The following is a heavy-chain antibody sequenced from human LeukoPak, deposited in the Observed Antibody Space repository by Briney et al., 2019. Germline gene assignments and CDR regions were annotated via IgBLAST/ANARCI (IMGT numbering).Heavy chain of an antibody. CDR3: AKNRLRGSYYFDG. CDR2: ISYDGSDK. CDR1: GFIFSGYD. J-gene: IGHJ4*02. D-gene: IGHD1-26*01. V-gene: IGHV3-30*18. Sequence: PGRSLRLSCAASGFIFSGYDMHWVRQAPGEGLEWVAFISYDGSDKYYADSVKGRFTISRDNSKISLYLQMDSLRTEDTAVYYCAKNRLRGSYYFDGWGQGTLVTVSS.